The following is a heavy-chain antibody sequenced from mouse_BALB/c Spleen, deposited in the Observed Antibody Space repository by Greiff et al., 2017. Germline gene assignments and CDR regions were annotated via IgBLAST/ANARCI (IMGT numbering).Heavy chain of an antibody. Sequence: VKVVESGPGLVAPSQSLSITCTVSGFSLTSYGVHWVRQPPGKGLEWLGVIWAGGSTNYNSALMSRLSISKDNSKSQVFLKMNSLQTDDTAMYYCARVYYGNPYYFDYWGQGTTLTVSS. V-gene: IGHV2-9*02. CDR3: ARVYYGNPYYFDY. CDR1: GFSLTSYG. J-gene: IGHJ2*01. CDR2: IWAGGST. D-gene: IGHD2-1*01.